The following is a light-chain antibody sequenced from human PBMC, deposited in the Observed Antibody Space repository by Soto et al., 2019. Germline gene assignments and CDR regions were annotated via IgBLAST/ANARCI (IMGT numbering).Light chain of an antibody. CDR2: GAS. J-gene: IGKJ1*01. CDR3: QQYNNWPQT. CDR1: QSVSSSY. Sequence: EIVLTQSPGTLSLSPGERATLSCRASQSVSSSYLAWYQQKPGQAPRLLIYGASSRATGIPDTFSGSGSGTDFTLTVSSLQSEDFAVYYCQQYNNWPQTFGQGTKV. V-gene: IGKV3-20*01.